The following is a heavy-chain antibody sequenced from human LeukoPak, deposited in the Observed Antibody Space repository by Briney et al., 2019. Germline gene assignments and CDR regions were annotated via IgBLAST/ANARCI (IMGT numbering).Heavy chain of an antibody. CDR3: ARDLGYGSGGWFDY. V-gene: IGHV4-38-2*02. D-gene: IGHD3-10*01. CDR1: GYSISSGYY. Sequence: SETLSLTCAVSGYSISSGYYWGWIRQPPGKGLEWIGSIYHSGSTYYNPSLKSRVTISVDTSKNQFSLKLSSVTAADTAVYYCARDLGYGSGGWFDYWGQGTLVTVSS. CDR2: IYHSGST. J-gene: IGHJ4*02.